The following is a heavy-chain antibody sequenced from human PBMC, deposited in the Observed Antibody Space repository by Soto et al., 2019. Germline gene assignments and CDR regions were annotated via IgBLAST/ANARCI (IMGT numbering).Heavy chain of an antibody. D-gene: IGHD6-19*01. J-gene: IGHJ4*02. V-gene: IGHV4-4*07. CDR3: ARELKPYNSGWYFTLS. CDR2: IYISGNT. CDR1: GGSVSSHY. Sequence: SETLSLTCSVSGGSVSSHYGSWVRHPAGKGLEWIGRIYISGNTKYNPSFKSRVTMSVDTSKNQVSLRLSSVTAADTAVYYCARELKPYNSGWYFTLSWSQGT.